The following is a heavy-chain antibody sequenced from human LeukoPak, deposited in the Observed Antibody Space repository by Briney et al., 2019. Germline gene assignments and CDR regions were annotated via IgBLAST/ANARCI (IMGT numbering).Heavy chain of an antibody. CDR3: ARGPRGYYYDSSGPYGY. D-gene: IGHD3-22*01. CDR2: ISAYNGNT. CDR1: GYTFTSYG. Sequence: ASVKVSCKASGYTFTSYGISWVRQAPGQGLEWMGWISAYNGNTNYAQKLQGRVTMTTDTSTSTAYMELRSLRSDDTAVYYCARGPRGYYYDSSGPYGYWGQGTLVTVSS. V-gene: IGHV1-18*01. J-gene: IGHJ4*02.